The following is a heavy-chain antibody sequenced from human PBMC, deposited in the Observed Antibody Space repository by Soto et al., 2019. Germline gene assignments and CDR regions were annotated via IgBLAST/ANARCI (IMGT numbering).Heavy chain of an antibody. Sequence: ASVKVSFKSSGNTFTSYYINWVRQATGHGLEWMGWINPNSGNIGYAQKFQGRVTMTRDTAIRTAYMEVSRLRSDDTAVYYCARGRASGSYYLLDYWGQGTLVTVSS. CDR2: INPNSGNI. D-gene: IGHD3-10*01. V-gene: IGHV1-8*01. J-gene: IGHJ4*02. CDR1: GNTFTSYY. CDR3: ARGRASGSYYLLDY.